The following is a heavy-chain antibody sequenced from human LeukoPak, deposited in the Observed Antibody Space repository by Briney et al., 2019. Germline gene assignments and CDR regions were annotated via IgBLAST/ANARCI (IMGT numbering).Heavy chain of an antibody. J-gene: IGHJ4*02. D-gene: IGHD2-2*03. CDR3: ARGDTLMDIEH. Sequence: SVKVSCKASGGTFTTYAINWVRQAPGQGLEWMGGIIPIFGTANYAQKFQGRVTITADKSTRTTYMEVSSLRSEDTAVYYCARGDTLMDIEHWGQGTLVTVSS. CDR2: IIPIFGTA. CDR1: GGTFTTYA. V-gene: IGHV1-69*06.